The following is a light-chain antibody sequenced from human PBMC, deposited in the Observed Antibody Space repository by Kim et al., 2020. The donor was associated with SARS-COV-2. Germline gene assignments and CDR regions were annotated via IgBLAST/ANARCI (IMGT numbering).Light chain of an antibody. CDR1: QSISTY. Sequence: DIQMTQSPSSLSASVGDRVTITCRASQSISTYLNWYQQKPGKAPNRLIYDASSLQSGVPSRFSGSGSGTDFTLTISSLQPEDFATYYCQQSYNTPRTFGQGTKVDIK. V-gene: IGKV1-39*01. CDR3: QQSYNTPRT. J-gene: IGKJ1*01. CDR2: DAS.